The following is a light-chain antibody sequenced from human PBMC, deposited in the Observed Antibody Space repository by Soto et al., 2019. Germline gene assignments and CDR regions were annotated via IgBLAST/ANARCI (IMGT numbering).Light chain of an antibody. V-gene: IGKV3-20*01. CDR3: QQYNSWPIT. J-gene: IGKJ5*01. CDR1: QTVSTNY. CDR2: GAS. Sequence: EIVLTPSPGTLSLSPVERATLSCRASQTVSTNYLAWYQQKPGQAPRLLIYGASTWGTGVPPRFTGSGSGTEFTLTISGLQSEDFAVYYCQQYNSWPITFGQGTRLEIK.